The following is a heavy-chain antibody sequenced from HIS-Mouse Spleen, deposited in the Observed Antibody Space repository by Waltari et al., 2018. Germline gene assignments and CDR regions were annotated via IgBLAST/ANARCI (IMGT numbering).Heavy chain of an antibody. CDR2: IYYSGRT. D-gene: IGHD6-13*01. CDR3: AREIPYSSSWYDWYFDL. V-gene: IGHV4-39*07. J-gene: IGHJ2*01. CDR1: GGSISSSSYY. Sequence: QLQLQESGPGLVKPSETLALTCTVSGGSISSSSYYWVWLRQPLGKGLEWIGSIYYSGRTYYNPSLKSRVTISVDTSKNQFSLKLSSVTAADTAVYYCAREIPYSSSWYDWYFDLWGRGTLVTVSS.